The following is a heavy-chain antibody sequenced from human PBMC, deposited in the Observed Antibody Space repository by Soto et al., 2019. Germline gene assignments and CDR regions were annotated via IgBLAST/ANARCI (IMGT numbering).Heavy chain of an antibody. Sequence: SETLSLTCTVSGGSISSGDYYRSWIRQPPGKGLEWIGYIYYSGSTYYNPSLKSRVTISVDTSKNQFSLKLSSVTAADTAVYYCARAYDYVPQHLAYWGQGTLVTVSS. J-gene: IGHJ4*02. CDR3: ARAYDYVPQHLAY. CDR1: GGSISSGDYY. D-gene: IGHD3-16*01. CDR2: IYYSGST. V-gene: IGHV4-30-4*01.